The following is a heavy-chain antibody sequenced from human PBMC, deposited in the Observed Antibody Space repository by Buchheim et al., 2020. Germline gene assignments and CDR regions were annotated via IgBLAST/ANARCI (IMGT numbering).Heavy chain of an antibody. Sequence: QVQLVQSGAEVKKPGASVKVSCKASGYTFTSYYMHWVRQAPGQGLKWMGIINPSGGSTSYAQKFQGRVTMTRDTSTSTVYMELSSLRSEDTAVYYCARASIAAAGPRNYYYYMDVWGKGTT. CDR3: ARASIAAAGPRNYYYYMDV. D-gene: IGHD6-13*01. CDR1: GYTFTSYY. V-gene: IGHV1-46*01. CDR2: INPSGGST. J-gene: IGHJ6*03.